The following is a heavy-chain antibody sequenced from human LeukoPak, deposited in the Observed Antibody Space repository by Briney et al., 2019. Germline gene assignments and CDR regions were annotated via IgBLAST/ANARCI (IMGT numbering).Heavy chain of an antibody. Sequence: SETLSLTCAVYDGSFTDYYWSWIRQPPGKGLEWIGEINHSGSTNYNPSLKSRVTISVDTSKNQFSLKLSSVTAADTAVYYCARAENVFYYDSSGPFHYWGQGTLVTVSS. V-gene: IGHV4-34*01. CDR1: DGSFTDYY. J-gene: IGHJ4*02. D-gene: IGHD3-22*01. CDR2: INHSGST. CDR3: ARAENVFYYDSSGPFHY.